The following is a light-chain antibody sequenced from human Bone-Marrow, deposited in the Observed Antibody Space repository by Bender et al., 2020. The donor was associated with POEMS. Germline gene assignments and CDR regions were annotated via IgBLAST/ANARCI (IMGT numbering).Light chain of an antibody. J-gene: IGLJ1*01. V-gene: IGLV2-8*01. CDR1: SSDVGAYNY. CDR3: SSYAGSNYPYV. CDR2: EVS. Sequence: QSALTQPPSASGSPGQSVTIPCTGTSSDVGAYNYVSWYQQHPGKAPKLMIYEVSERPSGVPDRFSGSKSGNTASLTVSGLQAEDEADYYCSSYAGSNYPYVFGTGTSVTVL.